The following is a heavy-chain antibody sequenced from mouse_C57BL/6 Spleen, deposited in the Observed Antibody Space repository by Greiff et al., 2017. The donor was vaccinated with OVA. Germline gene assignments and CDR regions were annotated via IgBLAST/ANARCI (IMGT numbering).Heavy chain of an antibody. D-gene: IGHD2-3*01. Sequence: DVMLVESGGGLVKPGGSLKLSCAASGFTFSSYAMSWVRQTPEKRLEWVATISDGGSYTYYPDNVKGRFTISRDNAKNNLYLQMRHLKSEDTAMYYCARDGYYLFDYWGQGTTLTVSS. CDR1: GFTFSSYA. V-gene: IGHV5-4*01. CDR2: ISDGGSYT. CDR3: ARDGYYLFDY. J-gene: IGHJ2*01.